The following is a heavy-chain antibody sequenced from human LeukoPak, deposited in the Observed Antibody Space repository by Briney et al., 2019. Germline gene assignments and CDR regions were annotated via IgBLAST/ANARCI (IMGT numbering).Heavy chain of an antibody. CDR3: ARVVSYLFDP. D-gene: IGHD2-8*01. J-gene: IGHJ5*02. Sequence: ASVKVSCKASGYTFTGYYIHWVREAPGQGLEWMGWINPNSGGTNYAQKFQGRVTMTRDTSISTAYMELSRPRSDDTAVYYCARVVSYLFDPWGQGTLVTVSS. CDR2: INPNSGGT. CDR1: GYTFTGYY. V-gene: IGHV1-2*02.